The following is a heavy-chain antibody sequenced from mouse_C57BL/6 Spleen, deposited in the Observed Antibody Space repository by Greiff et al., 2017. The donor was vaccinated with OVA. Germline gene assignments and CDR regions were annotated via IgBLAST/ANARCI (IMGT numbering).Heavy chain of an antibody. CDR1: GYTFTSYW. CDR3: ARRTVVEGNWYFDV. Sequence: VQLQQPGAELVKPGASVKLSCKASGYTFTSYWMHWVKQRPGRGLEWIGRIDPNSGGTKYNEKFKSKATLTVDNPSSTAYRQLSSLTSEYSAVYYCARRTVVEGNWYFDVWGTGTTVTVSS. V-gene: IGHV1-72*01. J-gene: IGHJ1*03. CDR2: IDPNSGGT. D-gene: IGHD1-1*01.